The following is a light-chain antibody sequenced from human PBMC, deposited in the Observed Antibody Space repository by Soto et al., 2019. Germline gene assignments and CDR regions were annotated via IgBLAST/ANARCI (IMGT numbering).Light chain of an antibody. CDR2: DVS. CDR1: SSDVGGYNY. CDR3: CSYAGSYTVV. V-gene: IGLV2-11*01. Sequence: QSALTQPRSVSGSPGQSVTISCTGTSSDVGGYNYVSWYQHHPGKAPKLMIYDVSRRPSGVPDCFSGSKSGNTASLTISGLQAEDEGDYYCCSYAGSYTVVVGGGTKLTVL. J-gene: IGLJ2*01.